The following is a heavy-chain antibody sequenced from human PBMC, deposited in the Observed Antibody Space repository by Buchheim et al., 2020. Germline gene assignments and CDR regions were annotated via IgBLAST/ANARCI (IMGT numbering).Heavy chain of an antibody. CDR2: IYYSGTT. Sequence: HVQLQESGPGLVKPSETLSLICTVSGGSISDTYWSWIRHSPGKGLEWIGYIYYSGTTNYNPSLKSRVTISVDTAKTQFSLKLSSVTAADTAVYYCARVGLGRHYFDYWGQGIL. CDR3: ARVGLGRHYFDY. CDR1: GGSISDTY. J-gene: IGHJ4*02. D-gene: IGHD3-16*01. V-gene: IGHV4-59*01.